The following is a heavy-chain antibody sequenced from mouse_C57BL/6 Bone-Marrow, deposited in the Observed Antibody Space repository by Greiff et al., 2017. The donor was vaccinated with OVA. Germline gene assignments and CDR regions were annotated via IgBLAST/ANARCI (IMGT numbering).Heavy chain of an antibody. CDR1: GYAFSSYW. CDR3: ASQGALTGLFAY. J-gene: IGHJ3*01. Sequence: QVQLQQSGAELVKPGASVKISCKASGYAFSSYWMNWVKQRPGKGLEWIGQIYPGDGDINYNGKFKGKATLTADKSSSTAYLQLRRLTSEDSAVYFCASQGALTGLFAYWGQGTLVTVSA. V-gene: IGHV1-80*01. D-gene: IGHD4-1*01. CDR2: IYPGDGDI.